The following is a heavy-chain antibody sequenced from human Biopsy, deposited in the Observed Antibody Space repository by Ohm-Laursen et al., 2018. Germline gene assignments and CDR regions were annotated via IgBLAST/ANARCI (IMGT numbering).Heavy chain of an antibody. CDR2: ISGSGGNT. CDR3: AKDPDFWRGGEGDF. CDR1: GFTFPSFT. V-gene: IGHV3-23*01. D-gene: IGHD3-3*01. Sequence: SLRLSCAASGFTFPSFTMSWVRQAPGKGLQWVSGISGSGGNTYYADSARGRFNISRDNSKSRLYLKMTGLRAEDSALYYCAKDPDFWRGGEGDFWGRGTLVTVSS. J-gene: IGHJ4*02.